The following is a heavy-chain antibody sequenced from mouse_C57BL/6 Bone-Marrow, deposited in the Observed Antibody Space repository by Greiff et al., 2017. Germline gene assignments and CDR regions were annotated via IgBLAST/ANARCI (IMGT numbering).Heavy chain of an antibody. J-gene: IGHJ1*03. D-gene: IGHD1-1*01. CDR2: INPSNGGT. Sequence: QVQLQQPGTELVKPGASVKLSCKASGYTFTSYWLHWVKQRPGQGLEWIGNINPSNGGTNYNEKFKSKATLTVDKSSSTAYMQLSSLTSEDSAVYYCAKPQYYGKDCDVGGTGTTVTVSS. CDR3: AKPQYYGKDCDV. V-gene: IGHV1-53*01. CDR1: GYTFTSYW.